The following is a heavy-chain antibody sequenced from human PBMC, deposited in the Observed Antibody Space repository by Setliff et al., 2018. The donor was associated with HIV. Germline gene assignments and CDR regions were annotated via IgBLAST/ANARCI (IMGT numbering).Heavy chain of an antibody. Sequence: GGSLRLSCAASAFTFSNAWMNWVRQAPGKGLEWVGRIQSKIDGGTTDYAAPVRGRFTISRDDSKSTLYLQMNSLKTEDTGVYYCTRDDRDCGGDCYVAEYFQHWGQGTLVTVSS. CDR1: AFTFSNAW. CDR2: IQSKIDGGTT. J-gene: IGHJ1*01. V-gene: IGHV3-15*07. CDR3: TRDDRDCGGDCYVAEYFQH. D-gene: IGHD2-21*02.